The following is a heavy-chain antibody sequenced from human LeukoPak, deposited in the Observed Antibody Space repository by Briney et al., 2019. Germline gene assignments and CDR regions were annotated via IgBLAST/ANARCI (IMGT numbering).Heavy chain of an antibody. V-gene: IGHV3-21*01. CDR1: GFTFSSYS. CDR3: ARSFSNSSSWYYYYYGMDV. CDR2: ISSSSSYI. Sequence: GGSLRLSCAASGFTFSSYSMNWVRQAPGKGLEWVSSISSSSSYIYYADSVKGRFTISRDNAKNSLYLQMNSLRAEDTAAYYCARSFSNSSSWYYYYYGMDVWGQGTTVTVSS. J-gene: IGHJ6*02. D-gene: IGHD6-13*01.